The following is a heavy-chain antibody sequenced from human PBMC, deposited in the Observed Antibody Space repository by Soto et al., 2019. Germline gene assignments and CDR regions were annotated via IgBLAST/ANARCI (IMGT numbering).Heavy chain of an antibody. CDR1: GDTFTSYD. Sequence: ASVKVSCKASGDTFTSYDINWVRQATGQGLEWMGWMNPNSGNTGYAQKFQGRVTMTRNTSISTAYMELSSLRSEDTAVYYCARGGKIFGAIYYYYYYMEVWGKGTTVTVSS. CDR3: ARGGKIFGAIYYYYYYMEV. V-gene: IGHV1-8*01. D-gene: IGHD3-3*01. J-gene: IGHJ6*03. CDR2: MNPNSGNT.